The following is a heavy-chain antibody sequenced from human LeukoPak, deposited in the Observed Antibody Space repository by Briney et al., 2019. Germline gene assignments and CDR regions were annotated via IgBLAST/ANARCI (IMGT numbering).Heavy chain of an antibody. J-gene: IGHJ4*02. CDR3: AREGGPYRPLDY. CDR1: GGSISSTNW. CDR2: VHLSGRT. V-gene: IGHV4-4*02. Sequence: PSGTLSLTCGVSGGSISSTNWWTWVRQPPGDGLEWIGEVHLSGRTNYNPSLESRVTMSVDMSENHISLKLTSVTAADTAVYYCAREGGPYRPLDYSGQGTLVTVSS.